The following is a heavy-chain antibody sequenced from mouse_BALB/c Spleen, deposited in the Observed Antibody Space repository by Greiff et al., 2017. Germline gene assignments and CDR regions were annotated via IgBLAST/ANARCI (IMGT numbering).Heavy chain of an antibody. Sequence: VKVVESGPGLVAPSQSLSITCTVSGFSLTGYGVNWVRQPPGKGLEWLGMIWGDGSTDYNSALKSRLSISKDNSKSQVFLKMNSLQTDDTARYYCARGGDYGYLAWFAYGGQGTLVTVSA. CDR2: IWGDGST. CDR3: ARGGDYGYLAWFAY. CDR1: GFSLTGYG. D-gene: IGHD2-2*01. V-gene: IGHV2-6-7*01. J-gene: IGHJ3*01.